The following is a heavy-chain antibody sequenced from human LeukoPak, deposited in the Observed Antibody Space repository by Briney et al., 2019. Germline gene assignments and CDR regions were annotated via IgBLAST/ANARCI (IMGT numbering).Heavy chain of an antibody. V-gene: IGHV3-9*01. CDR2: ISWNSGSI. J-gene: IGHJ4*02. D-gene: IGHD3-3*01. CDR3: ASEEDFDY. CDR1: GFTFDDYA. Sequence: SLRLSCAASGFTFDDYAMHWVRQAPGKGLEWVSGISWNSGSIGYADSVKGRFTISRDNAKNSLYLQMNSLRAEDTAVYYCASEEDFDYWGQGTLVTVSS.